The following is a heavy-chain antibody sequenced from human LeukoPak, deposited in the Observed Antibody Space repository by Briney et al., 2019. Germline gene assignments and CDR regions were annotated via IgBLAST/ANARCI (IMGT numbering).Heavy chain of an antibody. J-gene: IGHJ2*01. CDR2: INHSGST. V-gene: IGHV4-38-2*02. CDR3: ARHKGSVVVPAAPFDL. Sequence: SETLSLTCTVSGYSISSGYYWSWIRQPPGKGLEWIGEINHSGSTNYNPSLKSRVTISVDTSKNQFSLKLSSVTAADTAVYYCARHKGSVVVPAAPFDLWGRGTLVTVSS. D-gene: IGHD2-2*01. CDR1: GYSISSGYY.